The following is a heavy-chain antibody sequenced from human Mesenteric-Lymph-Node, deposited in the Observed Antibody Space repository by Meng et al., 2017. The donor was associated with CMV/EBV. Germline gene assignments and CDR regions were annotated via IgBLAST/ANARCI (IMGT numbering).Heavy chain of an antibody. V-gene: IGHV3-30*02. J-gene: IGHJ6*02. Sequence: GESLKISCTAYGFSLNNNGMHWVRQAPGKGLEWVAFIRHDGTHENYADSVRGRVTISRDNSKNTLYLQMNNLRGEDTAVYYCTKGDEVDVWGQGTTVTVS. CDR2: IRHDGTHE. CDR3: TKGDEVDV. CDR1: GFSLNNNG.